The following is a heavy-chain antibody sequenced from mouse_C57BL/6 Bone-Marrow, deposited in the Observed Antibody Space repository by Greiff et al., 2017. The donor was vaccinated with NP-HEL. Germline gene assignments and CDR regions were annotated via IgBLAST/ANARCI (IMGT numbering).Heavy chain of an antibody. D-gene: IGHD1-1*01. CDR1: GFTFSDYG. V-gene: IGHV5-17*01. J-gene: IGHJ2*01. CDR3: ARLHYYGSSYFDY. Sequence: EVQRVESGGGLVKPGGSLKLSCAASGFTFSDYGMHWVRQAPEKGLEWVAYISSGSSTIYYADTVKGRFTLSRDNAKNTLFLQMTSLRSEDTAMYYCARLHYYGSSYFDYWGQGTTLTVSS. CDR2: ISSGSSTI.